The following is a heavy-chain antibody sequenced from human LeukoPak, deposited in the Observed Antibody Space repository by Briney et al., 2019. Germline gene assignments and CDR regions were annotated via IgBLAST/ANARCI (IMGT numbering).Heavy chain of an antibody. Sequence: GGSLRLSCAASGFTFSSYSMNWVRQAPGKGLEWVANIKQDGSEKYYVDSVKGRFTISRDNAKNSLYLQMNSLRAEDTAVYYCARGYCSGGSCYYLGPNAFDIWGQGTMVTVSS. CDR3: ARGYCSGGSCYYLGPNAFDI. CDR1: GFTFSSYS. D-gene: IGHD2-15*01. CDR2: IKQDGSEK. V-gene: IGHV3-7*04. J-gene: IGHJ3*02.